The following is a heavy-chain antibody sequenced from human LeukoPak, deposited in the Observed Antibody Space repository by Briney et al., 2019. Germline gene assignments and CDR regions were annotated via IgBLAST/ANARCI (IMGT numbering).Heavy chain of an antibody. CDR2: MNPNSGNT. CDR1: GYTFTSYD. D-gene: IGHD3/OR15-3a*01. J-gene: IGHJ6*03. V-gene: IGHV1-8*01. Sequence: GASVKVSCKASGYTFTSYDINWVRQATGQGLEWMGWMNPNSGNTGYAQKFQGRVTMAMNTSITTAYMELSSLRSDDTAVYYCARALSWTTDSYYYMDVWGKGTSVTASS. CDR3: ARALSWTTDSYYYMDV.